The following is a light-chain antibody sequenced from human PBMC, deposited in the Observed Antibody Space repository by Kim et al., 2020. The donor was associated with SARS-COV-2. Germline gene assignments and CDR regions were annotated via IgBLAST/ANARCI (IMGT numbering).Light chain of an antibody. CDR2: LNSDGSH. CDR1: SGHSSYA. V-gene: IGLV4-69*01. J-gene: IGLJ2*01. CDR3: QTWGTGQV. Sequence: QPVLTQSPSASASLGASVKLTCTLSSGHSSYAIAWHQQQPEKGPRYLMKLNSDGSHSKGDGIPDRFSGSSSGAKRYLTISSLQSEDEADYYCQTWGTGQVFGGGTQLTVL.